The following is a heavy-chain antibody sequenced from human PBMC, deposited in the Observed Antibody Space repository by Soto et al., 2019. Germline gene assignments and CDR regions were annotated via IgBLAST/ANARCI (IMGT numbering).Heavy chain of an antibody. CDR1: GFTVSSNY. CDR3: ATRFDYGGNSGAERGFDI. CDR2: IYSGGST. V-gene: IGHV3-53*01. Sequence: PGGSLSLSCAASGFTVSSNYMSWVRQAPGQGLEWVSVIYSGGSTYYADSVKGRFTISRDNSKNTLYLQMNSLRAEDTAVYYCATRFDYGGNSGAERGFDIWGQGTRFTVSS. D-gene: IGHD4-17*01. J-gene: IGHJ3*02.